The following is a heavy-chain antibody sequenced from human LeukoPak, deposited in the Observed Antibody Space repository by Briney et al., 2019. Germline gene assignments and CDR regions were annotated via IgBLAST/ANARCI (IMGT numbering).Heavy chain of an antibody. D-gene: IGHD3-10*01. CDR3: AREYYYGSGSYYNEKWFDP. J-gene: IGHJ5*02. CDR1: GGSFSDYY. CDR2: MNHGGVT. Sequence: SETLSLTCAVYGGSFSDYYWIRQSPGKGLEWIGKMNHGGVTNYSPFLKSRVTISIDASKNHFSLKLTSVTAADTAVYYCAREYYYGSGSYYNEKWFDPWGQGTLVTVSS. V-gene: IGHV4-34*01.